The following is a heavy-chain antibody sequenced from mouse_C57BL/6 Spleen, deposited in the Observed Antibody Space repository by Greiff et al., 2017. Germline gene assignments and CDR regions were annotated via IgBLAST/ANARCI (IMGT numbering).Heavy chain of an antibody. D-gene: IGHD1-1*01. CDR3: ARGDYGSTYYAMDY. Sequence: EVKLVESGGGLVQPGGSLKLSCAASGFTFSDYYMYWVRQTPEKRLEWVAYISNGGGSTYYPDTVKGRFTISRDNAKNTLYLQMSRLKSEDTAMYYCARGDYGSTYYAMDYWGQGTSVTVSS. J-gene: IGHJ4*01. CDR1: GFTFSDYY. V-gene: IGHV5-12*01. CDR2: ISNGGGST.